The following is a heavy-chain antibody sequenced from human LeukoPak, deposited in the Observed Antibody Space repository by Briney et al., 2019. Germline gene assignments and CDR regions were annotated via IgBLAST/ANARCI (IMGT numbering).Heavy chain of an antibody. CDR2: IYHSGSA. D-gene: IGHD2-2*01. V-gene: IGHV4-30-2*01. CDR1: GGSISSGDYY. CDR3: ARYSRYCSRTSCSVY. Sequence: SETLSLTCTVSGGSISSGDYYWNWIRQPPGKGLECIGYIYHSGSAYYNPSLKSRVTISVDRTKNQFSLKLSSVTAADTAVYYCARYSRYCSRTSCSVYWGQGTLVTVSS. J-gene: IGHJ4*02.